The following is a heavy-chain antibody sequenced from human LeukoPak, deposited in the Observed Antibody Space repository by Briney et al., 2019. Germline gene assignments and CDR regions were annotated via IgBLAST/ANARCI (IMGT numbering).Heavy chain of an antibody. J-gene: IGHJ6*02. CDR3: ARDLGDDSSGYYYYYYGMDV. CDR1: GFTFSSYA. Sequence: PGGSLRLSCAASGFTFSSYAMHWVRQAPGKGLEWVAVISYDGSNKYYADSVKSRFTISRDNSKNTLYLQMNSLRAEDTAVYYCARDLGDDSSGYYYYYYGMDVWGQGTTVTVSS. CDR2: ISYDGSNK. V-gene: IGHV3-30-3*01. D-gene: IGHD3-22*01.